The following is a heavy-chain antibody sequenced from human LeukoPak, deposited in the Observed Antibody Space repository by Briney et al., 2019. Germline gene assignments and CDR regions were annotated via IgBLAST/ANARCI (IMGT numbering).Heavy chain of an antibody. J-gene: IGHJ1*01. CDR2: INPTGGTT. D-gene: IGHD3-22*01. Sequence: ASVNVSCKASGYTFTGYYMHWVRQAPGQGLEWMGIINPTGGTTIYAQMFQGRLTMTRDMSTSTVYMELSSLRSEDTAVYYCARVGPSNYYDSSEYFQHWGQGTLVTVSS. CDR3: ARVGPSNYYDSSEYFQH. CDR1: GYTFTGYY. V-gene: IGHV1-46*01.